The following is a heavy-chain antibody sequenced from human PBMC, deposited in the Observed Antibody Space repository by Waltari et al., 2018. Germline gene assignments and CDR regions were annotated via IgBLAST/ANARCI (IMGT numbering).Heavy chain of an antibody. D-gene: IGHD5-12*01. V-gene: IGHV3-74*01. CDR3: ARGFYGATNPFDY. CDR2: INSDGSST. Sequence: EVQLVESGGGLVQPGGSLRLSCAASGFTFSSYWMHWVRQAPGKGLVWVSRINSDGSSTSYADSVKGRFMMSRDNAKNTLYLQMNSLRGEDTAVYYWARGFYGATNPFDYWGQGTLVTVSS. CDR1: GFTFSSYW. J-gene: IGHJ4*02.